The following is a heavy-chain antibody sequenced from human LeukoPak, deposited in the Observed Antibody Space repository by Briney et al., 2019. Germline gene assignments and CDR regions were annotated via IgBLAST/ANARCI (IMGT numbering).Heavy chain of an antibody. CDR3: ARDFRVRGYSYGSSGY. CDR2: ISAYNGNT. D-gene: IGHD5-18*01. Sequence: ASVKVSCKASGYTFTSYGISWVRQAPGQGLEWMGWISAYNGNTNYAQKLQGRVTMTTDTSTSTAYMELRSLRSDDTAVYYCARDFRVRGYSYGSSGYWGQGTLVTVSS. J-gene: IGHJ4*02. CDR1: GYTFTSYG. V-gene: IGHV1-18*01.